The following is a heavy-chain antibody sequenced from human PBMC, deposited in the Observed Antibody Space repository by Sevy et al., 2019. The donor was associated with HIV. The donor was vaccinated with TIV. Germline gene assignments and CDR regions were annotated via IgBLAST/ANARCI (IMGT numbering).Heavy chain of an antibody. CDR1: GFTFTSYG. D-gene: IGHD2-2*01. J-gene: IGHJ6*02. Sequence: GGSLRLSCAASGFTFTSYGMHWVRQAPGKGLEWVAVISYDGSNKYYADSVKGRFTISRDNSKNTLYLQMNSLRAEDTAVYYCAKVGIYCSSTSCSHYYYYCMDVWGQGTTVTVSS. V-gene: IGHV3-30*18. CDR2: ISYDGSNK. CDR3: AKVGIYCSSTSCSHYYYYCMDV.